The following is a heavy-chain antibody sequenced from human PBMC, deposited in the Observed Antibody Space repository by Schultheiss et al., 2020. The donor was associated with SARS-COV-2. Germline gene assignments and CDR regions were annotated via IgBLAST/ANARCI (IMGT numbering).Heavy chain of an antibody. V-gene: IGHV4-34*01. D-gene: IGHD1-26*01. CDR1: GGSFSGYY. CDR3: AREGATKFDY. Sequence: SQTLSLTCAVYGGSFSGYYWSWIRQPPGKGLEWIGEINHSGSTNYNPSLKSRVTISVDTSKNQFSLKLSSVTAADTAVYYCAREGATKFDYWGQGTLVTVSS. J-gene: IGHJ4*02. CDR2: INHSGST.